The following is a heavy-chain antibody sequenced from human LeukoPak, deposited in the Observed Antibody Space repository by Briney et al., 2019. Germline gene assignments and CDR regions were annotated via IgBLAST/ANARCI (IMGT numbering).Heavy chain of an antibody. V-gene: IGHV4-59*08. Sequence: SETLSLTCTVSGGSITSYYWSWIRQPPGKGLEWIGYIYYGGTTNYNPPLKSRVTISVETSKNQFSLKLRSVTAADTAVYYCARHIPGNPYFDYWGQGTLVTVSS. J-gene: IGHJ4*02. D-gene: IGHD2/OR15-2a*01. CDR3: ARHIPGNPYFDY. CDR2: IYYGGTT. CDR1: GGSITSYY.